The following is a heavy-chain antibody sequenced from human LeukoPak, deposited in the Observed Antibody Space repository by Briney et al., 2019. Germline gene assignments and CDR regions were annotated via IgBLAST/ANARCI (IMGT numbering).Heavy chain of an antibody. J-gene: IGHJ4*02. D-gene: IGHD3-10*01. CDR2: ISYSGST. CDR1: GGSISSISYY. CDR3: ARQTGSGLFSLP. V-gene: IGHV4-39*01. Sequence: KSSETLSLTCTVSGGSISSISYYWGWIRQPPGKGLEWIGSISYSGSTYYNPSLKSRVAVSVDTSKNQFSLKLSSVTAADTAVYYCARQTGSGLFSLPGGQGTLVTVSS.